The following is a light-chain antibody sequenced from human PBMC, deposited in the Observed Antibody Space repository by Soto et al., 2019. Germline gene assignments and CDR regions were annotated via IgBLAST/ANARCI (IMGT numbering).Light chain of an antibody. Sequence: DVQMTQSPSSLSASVGDRVTITCQASQDISNVLNWYQHKPGKAPKLLIYDASNLETGVPSRFSGSGSGTHFTLTISILQPEDFATYYCQQFDNLLITFGQGTRLEIK. V-gene: IGKV1-33*01. CDR2: DAS. J-gene: IGKJ5*01. CDR1: QDISNV. CDR3: QQFDNLLIT.